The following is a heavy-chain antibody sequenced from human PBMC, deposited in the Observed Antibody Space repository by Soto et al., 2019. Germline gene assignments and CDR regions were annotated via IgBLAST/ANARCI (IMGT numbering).Heavy chain of an antibody. CDR3: ARGGFTMVRGVIGYYYYGMDV. D-gene: IGHD3-10*01. Sequence: SETLSVTCTVSGGSISSYYWSWIRQPPGKGLEWIGYIYYSGSTNYNPSLKSRVTISVDTSKNQFSLKLSSVTAADTAVYYCARGGFTMVRGVIGYYYYGMDVWGQGTTVTVSS. V-gene: IGHV4-59*01. CDR1: GGSISSYY. J-gene: IGHJ6*02. CDR2: IYYSGST.